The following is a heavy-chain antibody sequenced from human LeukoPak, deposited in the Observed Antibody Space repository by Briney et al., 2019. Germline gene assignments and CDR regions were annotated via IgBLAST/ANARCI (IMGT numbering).Heavy chain of an antibody. D-gene: IGHD3-9*01. Sequence: SETLSLTCTVSGGSISSSYWGWIRQPPGKGLEWIGSIYYSGSTYYNPSLKSRVTISVDTSKNQFSLKLSSVTAADTAVYYCARLLRYFDWLFDYWGQGTLVTVSS. J-gene: IGHJ4*02. V-gene: IGHV4-39*01. CDR1: GGSISSSY. CDR2: IYYSGST. CDR3: ARLLRYFDWLFDY.